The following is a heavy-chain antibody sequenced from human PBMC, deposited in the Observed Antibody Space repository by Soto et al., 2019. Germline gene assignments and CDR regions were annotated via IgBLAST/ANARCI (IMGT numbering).Heavy chain of an antibody. CDR3: ARNPPYDFWSGYPAHYYYGMDV. Sequence: EASVKVSCKASGYTFTSYYMHWVRQAPGQGLEWMGIINPSGGSTSYAQKFQGRVTMTRDTSTSTVYMELSSLRSEDTAVYYCARNPPYDFWSGYPAHYYYGMDVWGQGTTVTVSS. V-gene: IGHV1-46*01. CDR2: INPSGGST. D-gene: IGHD3-3*01. CDR1: GYTFTSYY. J-gene: IGHJ6*02.